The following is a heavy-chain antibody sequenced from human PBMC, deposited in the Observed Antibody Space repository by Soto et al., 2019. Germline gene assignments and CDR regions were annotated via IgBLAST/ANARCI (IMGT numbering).Heavy chain of an antibody. J-gene: IGHJ4*02. CDR3: TVYLTSTGTFDY. V-gene: IGHV2-70*11. Sequence: GSGPTLVNPTQTLTLTCTFSGFSLSTNGMCVSWIRQPPGKALEWLARIDRDDDKYYSASLKTRLTISKDTSKNQVVLTVTNMDPVDTATYYCTVYLTSTGTFDYWGQGTLVTVSS. CDR1: GFSLSTNGMC. CDR2: IDRDDDK. D-gene: IGHD4-17*01.